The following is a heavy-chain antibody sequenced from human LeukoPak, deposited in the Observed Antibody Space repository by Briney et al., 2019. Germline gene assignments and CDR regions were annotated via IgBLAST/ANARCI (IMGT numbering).Heavy chain of an antibody. V-gene: IGHV3-7*03. CDR2: IKQDGSEK. CDR3: ARVLGDYYYYGMDV. CDR1: GSTFSSYW. Sequence: GGSLRLSCAASGSTFSSYWMSWVRQAPGKGLEWVANIKQDGSEKYYVDSVKGRFTISRDNAKNSLYLQMNSLRAEDTAVYYCARVLGDYYYYGMDVWGQGTTVTVSS. D-gene: IGHD3-3*01. J-gene: IGHJ6*02.